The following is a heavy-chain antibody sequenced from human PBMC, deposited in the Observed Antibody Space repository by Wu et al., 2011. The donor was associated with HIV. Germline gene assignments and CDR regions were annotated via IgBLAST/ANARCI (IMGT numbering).Heavy chain of an antibody. D-gene: IGHD1-26*01. CDR2: IIPIFDTA. CDR3: ARVGRVGATRAFDI. CDR1: GGTFSSYA. J-gene: IGHJ3*02. V-gene: IGHV1-69*01. Sequence: QMRLVQSGAEVKKPGSSVKVSCKASGGTFSSYAISWVRQAPGQGLEWMGGIIPIFDTANYAQKFQGRVTITTDESTSTAYMELSSLRPEDTAVYYCARVGRVGATRAFDIWGQGTMVTVSS.